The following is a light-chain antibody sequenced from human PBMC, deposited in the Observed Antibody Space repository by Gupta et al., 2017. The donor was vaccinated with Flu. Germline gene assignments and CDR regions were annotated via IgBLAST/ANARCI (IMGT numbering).Light chain of an antibody. V-gene: IGKV3-15*01. Sequence: EIVMTQSPATLSVSPGDRATLSCRASQSVSNNLARFQQKPGQAPRLLIYGGSTRATGIPARFSGSGSGTEFTLTISSLQSEDFAVYYCQQYNNWPPVTFGQGTRLEMK. CDR3: QQYNNWPPVT. CDR2: GGS. J-gene: IGKJ5*01. CDR1: QSVSNN.